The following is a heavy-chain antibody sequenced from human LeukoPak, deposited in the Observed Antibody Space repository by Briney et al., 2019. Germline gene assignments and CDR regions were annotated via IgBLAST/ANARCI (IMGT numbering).Heavy chain of an antibody. D-gene: IGHD4-17*01. Sequence: SETLSLTCTVSGGYISSSSYYWGWIRQPPGKGPEWIGSIYYSGSTYYNPSLKSRVTISVDTSKNQFSLKLSSVTAADTAVYYCAREPPYYGDYGGVIYWGQGTLVTVSS. J-gene: IGHJ4*02. CDR3: AREPPYYGDYGGVIY. V-gene: IGHV4-39*07. CDR1: GGYISSSSYY. CDR2: IYYSGST.